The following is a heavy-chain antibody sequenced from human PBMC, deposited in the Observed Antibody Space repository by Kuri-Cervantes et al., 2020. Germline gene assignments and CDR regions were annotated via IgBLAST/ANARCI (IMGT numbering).Heavy chain of an antibody. CDR2: INPSGGST. J-gene: IGHJ3*02. D-gene: IGHD3-10*01. CDR1: GYTFTSYY. CDR3: ATSGPPYYYGSGTPYDI. Sequence: CKASGYTFTSYYMHWVRQAPGQGLEWMGIINPSGGSTSYAQKFQGRVTMTRDTSTSTVYMELSSLRSEDTAVYYCATSGPPYYYGSGTPYDIWGQGTMVTVSS. V-gene: IGHV1-46*01.